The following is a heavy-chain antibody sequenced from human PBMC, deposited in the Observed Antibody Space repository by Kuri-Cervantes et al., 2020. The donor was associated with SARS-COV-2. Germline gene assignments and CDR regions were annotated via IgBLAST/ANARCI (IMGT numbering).Heavy chain of an antibody. V-gene: IGHV3-74*01. CDR2: LTNDGSDA. CDR3: ARDPITMRVLDY. D-gene: IGHD3-22*01. CDR1: GFTFSSYW. Sequence: GESLKISCVASGFTFSSYWMHWVRQAPGKGLVWVSRLTNDGSDAIFADSVKGRFTISRDNAKNTLFLQMNSLRAEDTAVYYCARDPITMRVLDYWGQGTLVTVSS. J-gene: IGHJ4*02.